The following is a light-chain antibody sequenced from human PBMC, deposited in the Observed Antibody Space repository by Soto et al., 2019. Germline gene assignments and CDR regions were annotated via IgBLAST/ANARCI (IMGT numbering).Light chain of an antibody. CDR3: QQYGSSGT. Sequence: DIQMAQSPSTLSASVGDRVTITCRASQSVSSWLAWYQQKPGKAPKLLIYHASSLQSGVPSRFSGSGSGTEFTLTISRLEPEDFAVYYCQQYGSSGTFGQGTKVDIK. CDR1: QSVSSW. V-gene: IGKV1-5*01. J-gene: IGKJ1*01. CDR2: HAS.